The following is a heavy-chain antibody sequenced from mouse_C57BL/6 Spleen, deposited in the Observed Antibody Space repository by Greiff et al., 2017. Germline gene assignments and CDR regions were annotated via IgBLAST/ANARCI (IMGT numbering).Heavy chain of an antibody. D-gene: IGHD1-1*01. J-gene: IGHJ2*01. CDR2: IDPSDSYT. CDR3: ARWKSSSYYFDY. Sequence: VQLQQPGAELVMPGASVKLSCKASGYTFTSYWMHWVKQRPGQGLEWIGEIDPSDSYTNYNQKFKGKSTLTVDKSSSTAYMQLSSLTSEDSAVYYCARWKSSSYYFDYWGQGTTLTVSS. CDR1: GYTFTSYW. V-gene: IGHV1-69*01.